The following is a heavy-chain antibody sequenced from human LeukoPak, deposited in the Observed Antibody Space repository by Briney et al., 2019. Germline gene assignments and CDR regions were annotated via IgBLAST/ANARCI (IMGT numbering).Heavy chain of an antibody. CDR3: ARDLSEHPRRSYYVKPQGLDY. V-gene: IGHV1-8*01. D-gene: IGHD1-26*01. Sequence: ASVKVSCKASGYTFTSYDINWVRQATGQGLEWMGWMNPNSGNTGYAQKFQGRLTMTRDTSTSTVFMELSSLRSEDTAVYYCARDLSEHPRRSYYVKPQGLDYWGQGTLVTVSS. CDR2: MNPNSGNT. CDR1: GYTFTSYD. J-gene: IGHJ4*02.